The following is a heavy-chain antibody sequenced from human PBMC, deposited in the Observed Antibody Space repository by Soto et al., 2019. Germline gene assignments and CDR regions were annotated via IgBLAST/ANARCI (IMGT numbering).Heavy chain of an antibody. CDR2: MSGSGDDA. CDR3: AKKVTIYAVDPADY. J-gene: IGHJ4*02. V-gene: IGHV3-23*01. Sequence: GGSPRLSCAASGFTFSNYGMSWVRQAPGKGLEWVSVMSGSGDDAYYADSVKGRFTISRDNSKNMLYLQMNSLRAEDTAVYFCAKKVTIYAVDPADYWGQGTQVTVSS. CDR1: GFTFSNYG. D-gene: IGHD3-3*01.